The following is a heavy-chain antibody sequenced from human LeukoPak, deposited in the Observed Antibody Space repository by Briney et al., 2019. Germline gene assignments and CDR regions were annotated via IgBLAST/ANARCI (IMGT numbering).Heavy chain of an antibody. Sequence: GGSLRLSCAASGFTFSTYWMSCVRQPPGKGLEWVANIKQDGSEKYYVDSVKGRFTISRDNTKNSLSLQMNSLRVEDTAVYYCARGGFYTDPDAFDVWGQGTMVTVSS. V-gene: IGHV3-7*04. CDR3: ARGGFYTDPDAFDV. CDR1: GFTFSTYW. J-gene: IGHJ3*01. CDR2: IKQDGSEK. D-gene: IGHD2/OR15-2a*01.